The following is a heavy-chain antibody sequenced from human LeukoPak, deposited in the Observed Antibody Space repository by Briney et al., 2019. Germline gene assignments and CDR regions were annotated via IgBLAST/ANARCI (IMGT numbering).Heavy chain of an antibody. J-gene: IGHJ4*02. D-gene: IGHD4-11*01. CDR2: INHSGST. V-gene: IGHV4-34*01. Sequence: SETLSLTCAVYGGSLSGYYWSWIRQPPGKGLEWIGEINHSGSTNYNPSLKSRVTISVDTSKNQFSLKLSSVTAADTAVYYCARGLSVTTPDDYWGQGTLVTVSS. CDR1: GGSLSGYY. CDR3: ARGLSVTTPDDY.